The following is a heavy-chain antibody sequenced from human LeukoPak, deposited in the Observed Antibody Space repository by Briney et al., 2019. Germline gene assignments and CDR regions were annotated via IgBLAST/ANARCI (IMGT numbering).Heavy chain of an antibody. CDR3: ARVGGYSGYDYYFDY. D-gene: IGHD5-12*01. Sequence: ASVKVSCKASGYTFTSYYMHWVREAPGQGLEWMGIINPSGGSTSYAQKFQGRVTMTRDMSTSTVYMELSSLRSEDTAVYYCARVGGYSGYDYYFDYWGQGTLVTVSS. J-gene: IGHJ4*02. CDR1: GYTFTSYY. CDR2: INPSGGST. V-gene: IGHV1-46*01.